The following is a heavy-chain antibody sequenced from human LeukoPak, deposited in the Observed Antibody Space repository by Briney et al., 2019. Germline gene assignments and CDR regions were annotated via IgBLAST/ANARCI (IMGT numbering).Heavy chain of an antibody. CDR1: GFTFSSYS. V-gene: IGHV3-48*01. Sequence: AGGSLRLSCAASGFTFSSYSMNWVRQAPGKGLEWVSYISSSSRTIYHADSVKGRFTISRDNAKTSLYLQMNSLRAEDTAVYYCAKSSRIWFGELLWDFDYWGQGTLVTVSS. CDR3: AKSSRIWFGELLWDFDY. D-gene: IGHD3-10*01. CDR2: ISSSSRTI. J-gene: IGHJ4*02.